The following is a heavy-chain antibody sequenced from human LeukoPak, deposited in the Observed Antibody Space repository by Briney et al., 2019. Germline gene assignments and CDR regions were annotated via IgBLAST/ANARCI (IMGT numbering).Heavy chain of an antibody. D-gene: IGHD5-18*01. CDR1: GYSFTSYW. CDR2: IYPGDSDT. CDR3: ARLDQGYSYGNYKDAFDI. J-gene: IGHJ3*02. Sequence: GESPKISCKSSGYSFTSYWIGWVRQMPGKGLEWMGIIYPGDSDTRYSPSFQGQVTISADKSISTAYLQWSSLKASDTAMYYCARLDQGYSYGNYKDAFDIWGQGTMVTVSS. V-gene: IGHV5-51*01.